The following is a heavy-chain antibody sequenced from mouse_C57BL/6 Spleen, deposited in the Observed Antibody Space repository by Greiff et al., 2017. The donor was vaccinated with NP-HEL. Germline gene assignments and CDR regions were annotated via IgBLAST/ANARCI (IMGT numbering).Heavy chain of an antibody. CDR3: ARTDGYDAWFAY. CDR2: ISNLAYSI. J-gene: IGHJ3*01. D-gene: IGHD2-2*01. V-gene: IGHV5-15*01. CDR1: GFTFSDYG. Sequence: EVKLVESGGGLVQPGGSLKLSCAASGFTFSDYGMAWVRQAPRKGPEWVAFISNLAYSIYYADTVTGRFTISRENAKNTLYLEMSSLRSEDTAMYYCARTDGYDAWFAYWGQGTLVTVSA.